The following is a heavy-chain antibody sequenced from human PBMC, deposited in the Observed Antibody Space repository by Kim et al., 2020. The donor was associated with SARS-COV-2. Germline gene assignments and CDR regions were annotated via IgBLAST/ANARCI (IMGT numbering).Heavy chain of an antibody. D-gene: IGHD3-3*01. Sequence: SRVTISVDTSKNQFSLKRSSVTAADTAVYYCARQQARITIFGVVIAYFDYWGQGTLVTVSS. J-gene: IGHJ4*02. CDR3: ARQQARITIFGVVIAYFDY. V-gene: IGHV4-39*01.